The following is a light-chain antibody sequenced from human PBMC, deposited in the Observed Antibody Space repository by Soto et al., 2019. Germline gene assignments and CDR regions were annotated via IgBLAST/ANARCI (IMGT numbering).Light chain of an antibody. CDR1: TSNIGAGYD. CDR2: ANS. CDR3: QSYDTSLSGSYV. V-gene: IGLV1-40*01. Sequence: QSALTQPPSVSGAPGQRVIVSCTGSTSNIGAGYDVHWYQQLPGTSPKLLIFANSNRPSGVSDRFSASRSGSSASLTITGLQAEDEADYYCQSYDTSLSGSYVFGSGTKVTVL. J-gene: IGLJ1*01.